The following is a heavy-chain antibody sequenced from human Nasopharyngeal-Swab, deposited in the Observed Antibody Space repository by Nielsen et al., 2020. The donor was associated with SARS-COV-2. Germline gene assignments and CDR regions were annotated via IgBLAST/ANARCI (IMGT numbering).Heavy chain of an antibody. Sequence: GGSLRLSCEASGFTFSNAWMSWVRQAPGKGLEWVGRIKSKTDGGTTDYAAPVKGRFTISRDDSKNTLCLQMNSLKTEDTAVYYCTTDYYYGDSTVFDYWGQGTLVTVSS. V-gene: IGHV3-15*01. D-gene: IGHD4-17*01. CDR3: TTDYYYGDSTVFDY. CDR1: GFTFSNAW. J-gene: IGHJ4*02. CDR2: IKSKTDGGTT.